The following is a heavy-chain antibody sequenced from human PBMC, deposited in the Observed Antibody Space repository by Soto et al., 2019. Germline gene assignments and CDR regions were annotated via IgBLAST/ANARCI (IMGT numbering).Heavy chain of an antibody. CDR2: ISGSGGST. V-gene: IGHV3-23*01. D-gene: IGHD6-19*01. Sequence: GGSLRLSCAASGFTFSSYAMSWVRQAPGKGLEWVSAISGSGGSTYYADSVKGRFTISRDNSKNTLYLQMNSLRAEDTAVYYCAGAVAGTYYYYGMDVWGQGTTVTVSS. CDR1: GFTFSSYA. J-gene: IGHJ6*02. CDR3: AGAVAGTYYYYGMDV.